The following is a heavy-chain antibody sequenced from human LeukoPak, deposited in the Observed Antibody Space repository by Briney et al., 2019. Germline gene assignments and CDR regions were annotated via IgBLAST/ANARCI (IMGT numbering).Heavy chain of an antibody. V-gene: IGHV4-39*01. J-gene: IGHJ4*02. D-gene: IGHD4-17*01. Sequence: SETLSLTCTVSGGSISSSSYYWGWIRQPPGKGLEWIGSIYYSGSTYYNPSLKSRVTIFVDTSKNQFSLKLSSVTAADTAVYYCASLLSHYGDSDYCGQGTLVTVSS. CDR3: ASLLSHYGDSDY. CDR2: IYYSGST. CDR1: GGSISSSSYY.